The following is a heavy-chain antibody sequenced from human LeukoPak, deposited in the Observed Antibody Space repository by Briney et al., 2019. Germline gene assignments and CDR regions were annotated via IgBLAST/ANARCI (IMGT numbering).Heavy chain of an antibody. D-gene: IGHD1-1*01. J-gene: IGHJ4*02. V-gene: IGHV3-13*01. CDR3: VNFIGAY. CDR2: IGTVGET. CDR1: GFTFSTYD. Sequence: GGSVRLSCAASGFTFSTYDMHWVRQATGKGPEWVSVIGTVGETYYPGSVKGRFTISRENAKNSLYLQMNSLRAGDTAVYYCVNFIGAYWGQGTLVTVFS.